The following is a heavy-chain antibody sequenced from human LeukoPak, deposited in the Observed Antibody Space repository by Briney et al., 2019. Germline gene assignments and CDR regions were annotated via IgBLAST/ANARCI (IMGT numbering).Heavy chain of an antibody. J-gene: IGHJ4*02. CDR1: GDSIINYY. CDR2: IYYIGTT. V-gene: IGHV4-59*13. CDR3: ARDGVGSSGYYTFDY. D-gene: IGHD3-22*01. Sequence: SETLSLTCTVSGDSIINYYWSWLRQPPGKGLEWIGYIYYIGTTNYNPSLKSRVTISIDTSKNQFSLKLSSVTAADTAVYYCARDGVGSSGYYTFDYWGQGILVTVSS.